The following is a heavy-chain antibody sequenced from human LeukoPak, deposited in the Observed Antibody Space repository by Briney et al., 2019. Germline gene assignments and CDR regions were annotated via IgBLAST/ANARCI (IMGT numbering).Heavy chain of an antibody. J-gene: IGHJ3*02. CDR3: ARQRVGATGDAFDI. Sequence: TSETLSLTCTVSGGSISSHYWSWIRQPPGKGLEWIGYIYYSGSTNYNPSLKSRVTISVDTSKNQFSLKLSSVTAADTAVYYCARQRVGATGDAFDIWGQGTMVTVSS. CDR1: GGSISSHY. D-gene: IGHD1-26*01. V-gene: IGHV4-59*11. CDR2: IYYSGST.